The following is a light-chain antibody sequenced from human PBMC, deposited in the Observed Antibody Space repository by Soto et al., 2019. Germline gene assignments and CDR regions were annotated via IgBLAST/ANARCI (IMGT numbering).Light chain of an antibody. CDR3: QQYNSDST. V-gene: IGKV1-5*03. CDR2: KAS. CDR1: QSISSW. J-gene: IGKJ1*01. Sequence: DIQITQSPTTLSGSVGGIVTITCRASQSISSWLAWYQQKPGKAPNLLIYKASSLESGVPSRFSGSGSGTEFTLTISSLQPDDFATYYCQQYNSDSTFGQGTKVDI.